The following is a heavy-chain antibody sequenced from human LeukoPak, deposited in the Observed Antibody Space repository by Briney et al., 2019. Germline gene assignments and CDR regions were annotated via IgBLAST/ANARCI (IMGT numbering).Heavy chain of an antibody. Sequence: GGSLRLSCAASGFTFSSYAMSWVRQAPGKGLEWVSAISGSGGSTYYADSVKGWFTISRDNSKNALNLQMNSLRAEDTAVYYCAKDRSYHGDSSPSYWGQGTLVTVSS. J-gene: IGHJ4*02. CDR1: GFTFSSYA. CDR2: ISGSGGST. V-gene: IGHV3-23*01. CDR3: AKDRSYHGDSSPSY. D-gene: IGHD4-17*01.